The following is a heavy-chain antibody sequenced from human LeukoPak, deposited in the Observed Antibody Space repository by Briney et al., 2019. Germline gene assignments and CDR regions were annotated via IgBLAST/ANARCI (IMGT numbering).Heavy chain of an antibody. V-gene: IGHV3-53*01. CDR1: GFTVSSNY. J-gene: IGHJ4*02. CDR3: ARFLAYSSGWGY. CDR2: IYSGGST. Sequence: PGKSLRLSCAASGFTVSSNYMSWVRQAPGKGLEWVSVIYSGGSTYYADSVKGRFTISRDNSKNTLYLQMNSLRAEDTAVYYCARFLAYSSGWGYWGQGTLVTVSS. D-gene: IGHD6-19*01.